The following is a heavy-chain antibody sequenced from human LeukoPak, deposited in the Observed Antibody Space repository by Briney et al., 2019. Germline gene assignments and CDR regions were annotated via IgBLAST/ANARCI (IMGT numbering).Heavy chain of an antibody. CDR3: ARQSGYDPAGPPFVDY. V-gene: IGHV3-21*01. Sequence: GGSLRLSRAASGFTFSSYSMNWVRQAPGKGLEWVSSISSSSSYIYYADSVKGRFTISRDNAKNSLYLQMNSLRAEDTAVYYCARQSGYDPAGPPFVDYWGQGTLVTVSS. CDR1: GFTFSSYS. CDR2: ISSSSSYI. J-gene: IGHJ4*02. D-gene: IGHD5-12*01.